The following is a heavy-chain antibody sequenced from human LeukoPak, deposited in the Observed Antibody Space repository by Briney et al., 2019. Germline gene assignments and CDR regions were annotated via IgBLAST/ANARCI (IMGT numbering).Heavy chain of an antibody. CDR3: ARELRGYSYGYFDY. Sequence: PSGTLSLTCAVYGGSFSGYYWSWIRQPPGKGLEWVGEINHSGSTNYNPSLKSPVTISVDTSKNQFSLKLSSVTAADTAVYYCARELRGYSYGYFDYWGQGTLVTVSS. J-gene: IGHJ4*02. CDR1: GGSFSGYY. V-gene: IGHV4-34*01. CDR2: INHSGST. D-gene: IGHD5-18*01.